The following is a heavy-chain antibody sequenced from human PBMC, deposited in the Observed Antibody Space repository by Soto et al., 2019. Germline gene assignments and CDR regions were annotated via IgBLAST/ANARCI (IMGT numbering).Heavy chain of an antibody. CDR3: ATARPNSGWYGFDF. V-gene: IGHV1-18*04. CDR2: VSNKNGVT. D-gene: IGHD6-19*01. CDR1: GYTFANYD. J-gene: IGHJ4*02. Sequence: QVQLVQSGGEVKKPGASVKVSCKTSGYTFANYDFSWVRQAPGQGLEWMGWVSNKNGVTSYAENFRDTVTITTDTSTNTVYMELRSLTSDDTAVYVCATARPNSGWYGFDFWGQGTQVTVSS.